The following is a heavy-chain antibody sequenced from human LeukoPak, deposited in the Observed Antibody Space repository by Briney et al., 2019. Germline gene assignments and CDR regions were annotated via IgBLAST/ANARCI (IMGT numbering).Heavy chain of an antibody. D-gene: IGHD6-13*01. CDR1: GGSTSSHY. CDR2: IYYSGST. CDR3: ARGRIAAAPDFDY. J-gene: IGHJ4*02. V-gene: IGHV4-59*11. Sequence: SETLSLTCTVSGGSTSSHYWSWIRQPPGKGLEWIGYIYYSGSTNYNPSLKSRVTISVDTSKNQFSLKLSSVTAADTAVYYCARGRIAAAPDFDYWGQGTLVTVSS.